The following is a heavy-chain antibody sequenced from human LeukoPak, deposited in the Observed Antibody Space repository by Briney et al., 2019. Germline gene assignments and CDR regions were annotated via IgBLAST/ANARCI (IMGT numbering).Heavy chain of an antibody. CDR3: ARLTYYDFWSGYQTFDY. D-gene: IGHD3-3*01. J-gene: IGHJ4*02. Sequence: SGPALVKPTQTLTLTCTFSGFSLSTSGMCVSWIRQPPGKALEWLPRIDWDDDKYYSTSLKTRLTISKDTSKNQVVLTMTNMDPVDTATYYCARLTYYDFWSGYQTFDYWGQGTLVTVSS. CDR1: GFSLSTSGMC. V-gene: IGHV2-70*11. CDR2: IDWDDDK.